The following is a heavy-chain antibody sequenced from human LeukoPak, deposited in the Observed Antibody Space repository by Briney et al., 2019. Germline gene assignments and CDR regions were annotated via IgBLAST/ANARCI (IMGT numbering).Heavy chain of an antibody. CDR1: GFTFSSYS. D-gene: IGHD4-17*01. J-gene: IGHJ3*02. V-gene: IGHV3-21*01. CDR2: ISSSSSYI. CDR3: ARDGDYGRRYDAFDI. Sequence: GGSLRLSCAASGFTFSSYSMNWVRQAPGKGLEWVSSISSSSSYIYYADSVKGRFTISRDNAKNSLYLQMNSLRAEDTAVYYCARDGDYGRRYDAFDIWGQGTMVPVSS.